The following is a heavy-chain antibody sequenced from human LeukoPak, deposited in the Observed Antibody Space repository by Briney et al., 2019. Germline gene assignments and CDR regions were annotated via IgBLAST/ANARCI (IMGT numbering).Heavy chain of an antibody. D-gene: IGHD2-21*02. Sequence: PGGSLRLSCAASGFLFSSYSMNWVRQAPGKGLEWVSYISSSSSTIYHADSVKGRFTISRDNAKNSLYLQMNSLRDEDTAVYYCAKSGDSSRTYNWFDSWGQGTLVTVSS. CDR2: ISSSSSTI. CDR1: GFLFSSYS. J-gene: IGHJ5*01. V-gene: IGHV3-48*02. CDR3: AKSGDSSRTYNWFDS.